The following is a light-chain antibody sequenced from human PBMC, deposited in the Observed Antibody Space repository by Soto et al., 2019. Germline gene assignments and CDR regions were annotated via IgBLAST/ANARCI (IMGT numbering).Light chain of an antibody. J-gene: IGLJ2*01. V-gene: IGLV2-8*01. Sequence: QSALTQPPSASGSPGQSVTISCTGTSSDVGGYNYVSWYQQHPGKAPRLMIFEVNQRPSGVPGRFFGSKSGNTASLTVSGLQAEDEADYYCSSYAGSNNYVVFGGGTQLTVL. CDR1: SSDVGGYNY. CDR2: EVN. CDR3: SSYAGSNNYVV.